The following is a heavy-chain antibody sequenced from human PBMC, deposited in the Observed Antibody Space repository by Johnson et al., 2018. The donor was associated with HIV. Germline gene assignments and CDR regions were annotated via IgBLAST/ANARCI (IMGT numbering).Heavy chain of an antibody. CDR1: GFTFDDYG. J-gene: IGHJ3*02. V-gene: IGHV3-20*04. CDR2: INWNGGRT. D-gene: IGHD3-10*01. CDR3: ARDPPLIYGSGSLDAFDI. Sequence: VQLVESGGVVVQPGGSLRLSCAASGFTFDDYGMSWVRQAPGKGLEWVSGINWNGGRTGYADSVKGRFSISRDNGKNSLYLQMNSLRVDDTALYYCARDPPLIYGSGSLDAFDIWGQGTMVTVSS.